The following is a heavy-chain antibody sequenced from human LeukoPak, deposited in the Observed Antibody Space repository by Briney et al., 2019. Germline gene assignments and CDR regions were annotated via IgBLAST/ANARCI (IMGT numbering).Heavy chain of an antibody. CDR2: ISFGDSDS. J-gene: IGHJ4*02. Sequence: GESLKISCKGSGYSFTSYWIGWVRQMPGKGLEWMGIISFGDSDSRYSPSFQGQVTISVDKSINTAYLQWSSLKASDTAMYYCAKQPTSMVRGIIITDYYFDYWGQGTLVTVSS. V-gene: IGHV5-51*01. CDR3: AKQPTSMVRGIIITDYYFDY. D-gene: IGHD3-10*01. CDR1: GYSFTSYW.